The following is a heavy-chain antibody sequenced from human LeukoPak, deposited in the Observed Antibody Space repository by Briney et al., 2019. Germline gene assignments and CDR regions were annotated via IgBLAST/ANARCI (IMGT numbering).Heavy chain of an antibody. D-gene: IGHD3-10*01. J-gene: IGHJ5*02. CDR2: IYHSGST. V-gene: IGHV4-39*01. Sequence: SETLSLTCTVSGGSISSSSYYWGWIRQAPGKVLEWIATIYHSGSTYYNPSLQSRVTISLDTSKNQFSPKLSSVTAADTAVYYCARRHGSGSYYNYNWFDPWGQGTLVTVSS. CDR3: ARRHGSGSYYNYNWFDP. CDR1: GGSISSSSYY.